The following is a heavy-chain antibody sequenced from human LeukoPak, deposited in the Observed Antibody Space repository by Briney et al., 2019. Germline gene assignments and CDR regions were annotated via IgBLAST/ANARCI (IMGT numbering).Heavy chain of an antibody. CDR3: AREGIAGTRIDY. J-gene: IGHJ4*02. Sequence: GGSLRLSCAASGFTFSSYWMHWVRQAPGKGLVWVSHINTDGRSTGHADSVKGRFTISRDNAKNTLYLQMNSPRAEDTAVYYCAREGIAGTRIDYWGQGTLVTVSS. CDR1: GFTFSSYW. V-gene: IGHV3-74*01. D-gene: IGHD6-13*01. CDR2: INTDGRST.